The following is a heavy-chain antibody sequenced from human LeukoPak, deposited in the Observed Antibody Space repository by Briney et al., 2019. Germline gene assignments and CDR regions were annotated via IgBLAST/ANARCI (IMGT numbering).Heavy chain of an antibody. D-gene: IGHD3-16*02. CDR2: IYYSGST. CDR1: GGSISSYY. Sequence: SETLSLTCTVSGGSISSYYWSWIRQPPGKGLEWIGYIYYSGSTNYNPSLKSRVTISVDTSKNQFSLKLSSVTAADTAVYYCARLVKDGDYVWGSYRYYYYGMDVWGQGTTVTVSS. CDR3: ARLVKDGDYVWGSYRYYYYGMDV. V-gene: IGHV4-59*08. J-gene: IGHJ6*02.